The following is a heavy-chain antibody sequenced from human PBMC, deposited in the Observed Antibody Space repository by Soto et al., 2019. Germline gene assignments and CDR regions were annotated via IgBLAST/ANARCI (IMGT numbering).Heavy chain of an antibody. CDR1: GDTFTNYD. J-gene: IGHJ6*02. Sequence: QVQLVQSGAEVKKPGASVKVSCKASGDTFTNYDIKWVRQATGQGVEWMGWINPNSGNTGYAQKFQGRVTMTRNTSISTAYMELSSLRSDDTAVYYWARGRNGMDVWGQGTTVTVSS. CDR2: INPNSGNT. V-gene: IGHV1-8*01. CDR3: ARGRNGMDV.